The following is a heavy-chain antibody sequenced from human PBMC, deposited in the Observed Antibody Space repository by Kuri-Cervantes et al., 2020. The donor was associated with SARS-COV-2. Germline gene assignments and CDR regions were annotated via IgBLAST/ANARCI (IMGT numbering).Heavy chain of an antibody. D-gene: IGHD2-21*01. V-gene: IGHV3-30*19. J-gene: IGHJ4*02. CDR3: ARDRVGVHDS. CDR1: GFTFSRYA. Sequence: GESLKISCAASGFTFSRYAMHWVRQAPGKGLEWVAVISYDGSNKDYTASGKGRFTIPRDNSQNTLYLQMKSLRTEDTALYYCARDRVGVHDSWGQGTLVTVSS. CDR2: ISYDGSNK.